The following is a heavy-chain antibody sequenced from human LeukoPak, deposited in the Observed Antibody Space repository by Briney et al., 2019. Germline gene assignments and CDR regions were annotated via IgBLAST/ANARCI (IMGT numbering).Heavy chain of an antibody. CDR1: GFTFRNYA. J-gene: IGHJ4*02. Sequence: GGSLRLSCAASGFTFRNYARSWVRQAPGKGLEWVSAISGSGGSTYYADSVKGRFTISRDNSKNTLYLQMNSLRAEDTAVYYCAKENTIFGVVIIPFDYWGQGTLVTVSS. V-gene: IGHV3-23*01. CDR2: ISGSGGST. CDR3: AKENTIFGVVIIPFDY. D-gene: IGHD3-3*01.